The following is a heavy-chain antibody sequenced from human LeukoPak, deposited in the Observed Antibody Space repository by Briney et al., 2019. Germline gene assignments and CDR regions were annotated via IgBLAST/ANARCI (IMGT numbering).Heavy chain of an antibody. Sequence: GASVKVSCKASGGVFSSYAISWARQAPGQGLEWMGGIIPIFGTANYAQKFQGRVNMTEDTSTDTAYMELSSLRSEDTAVYYCATVKVTYKHYSYYQYMDVWGKGPTVTVSS. CDR2: IIPIFGTA. CDR3: ATVKVTYKHYSYYQYMDV. D-gene: IGHD5-18*01. J-gene: IGHJ6*03. V-gene: IGHV1-69*06. CDR1: GGVFSSYA.